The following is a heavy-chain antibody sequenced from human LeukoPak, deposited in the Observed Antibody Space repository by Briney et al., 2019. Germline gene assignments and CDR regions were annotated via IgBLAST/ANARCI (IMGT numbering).Heavy chain of an antibody. D-gene: IGHD3-22*01. CDR1: GFTFSSYE. CDR2: ISSSGSTI. CDR3: GKGSEYYDSSGYVDY. V-gene: IGHV3-48*03. Sequence: PGGSLRLSCAASGFTFSSYEMNWVRQAPGKGLEWVSYISSSGSTIYYADSVKGRFTISRDNAKNSLYLQMNSLRAEDTAVYYCGKGSEYYDSSGYVDYWGQGTLVTVPS. J-gene: IGHJ4*02.